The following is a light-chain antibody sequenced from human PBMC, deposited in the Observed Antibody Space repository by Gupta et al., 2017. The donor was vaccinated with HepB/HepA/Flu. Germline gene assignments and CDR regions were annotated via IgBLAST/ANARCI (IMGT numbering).Light chain of an antibody. J-gene: IGLJ2*01. CDR3: ASWDDSLNGAV. CDR1: SSNIGENY. CDR2: RDT. V-gene: IGLV1-47*01. Sequence: QSVLTQPPSASATPGQRVVISCSGSSSNIGENYVYWYQQFPGTAPKVLIFRDTQRPSGVPDRFSGSKSGTSASLAISGLRTEDEANYYCASWDDSLNGAVFGGGTKVTVL.